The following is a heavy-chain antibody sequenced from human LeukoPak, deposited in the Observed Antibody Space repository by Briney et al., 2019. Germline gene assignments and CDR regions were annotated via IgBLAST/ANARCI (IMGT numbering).Heavy chain of an antibody. Sequence: SVKVSCKASGNTFSNYAISWVRQAPGQGLEWMGRIIPISGTPNYARKFQGRVTITTDESTSTAYMELSSLRSEDTAVYYCARVRSGYPGDHSINYWGQGTLVTVSS. CDR2: IIPISGTP. CDR3: ARVRSGYPGDHSINY. V-gene: IGHV1-69*05. D-gene: IGHD3-3*01. J-gene: IGHJ4*02. CDR1: GNTFSNYA.